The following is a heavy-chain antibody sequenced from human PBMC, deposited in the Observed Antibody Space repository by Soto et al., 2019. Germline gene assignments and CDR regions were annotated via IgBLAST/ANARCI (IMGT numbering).Heavy chain of an antibody. D-gene: IGHD4-17*01. Sequence: GGSLRLSCAASGFTVSSNYMSWVRQAPGKGLEWVSVIYSGGSTYYADSVKGRFTISRDNSKNTLYLQMNSLRAEDTAVYYCARDGHGDYGSGAFDIWGQGTMVTVSS. CDR2: IYSGGST. V-gene: IGHV3-53*01. CDR3: ARDGHGDYGSGAFDI. CDR1: GFTVSSNY. J-gene: IGHJ3*02.